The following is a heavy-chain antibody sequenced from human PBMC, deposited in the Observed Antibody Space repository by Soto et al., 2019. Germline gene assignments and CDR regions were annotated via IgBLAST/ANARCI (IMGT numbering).Heavy chain of an antibody. J-gene: IGHJ6*01. CDR2: VLSSGST. CDR3: ARVAFSYFGMDV. CDR1: GGAISSYY. Sequence: SEALTLTCSFPGGAISSYYWDWVRQPAGKGLEWIGRVLSSGSTNYNASLKSRVTMSIETSKNEVSLTLRSVTAADTAVYYCARVAFSYFGMDVWGPGTTVTVSS. D-gene: IGHD3-3*02. V-gene: IGHV4-4*07.